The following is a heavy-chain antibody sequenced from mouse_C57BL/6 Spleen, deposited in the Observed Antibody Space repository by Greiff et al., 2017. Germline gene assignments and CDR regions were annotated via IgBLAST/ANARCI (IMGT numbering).Heavy chain of an antibody. J-gene: IGHJ2*01. CDR3: ARVESTMVTTGGYDDY. CDR2: ICPGSGST. CDR1: GYTFTSYW. V-gene: IGHV1-55*01. Sequence: QVQLQQPGAELVKPGASVKMSCKASGYTFTSYWITWVKPRPGQGLEWIGDICPGSGSTNYNEKFKSKATLTVDTSSSTAYMQLSSLTSEGSAVYYCARVESTMVTTGGYDDYWGQGTTLTVSS. D-gene: IGHD2-2*01.